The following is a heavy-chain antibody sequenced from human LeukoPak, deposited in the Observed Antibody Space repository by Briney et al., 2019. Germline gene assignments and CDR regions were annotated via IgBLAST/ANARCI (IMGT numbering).Heavy chain of an antibody. CDR2: IYTSGST. J-gene: IGHJ4*02. CDR3: ARAIYYGSGSYFDY. V-gene: IGHV4-4*07. CDR1: GGSISSYY. D-gene: IGHD3-10*01. Sequence: SETLSPTCTVSGGSISSYYWSWIRQPAGKGLEWIGRIYTSGSTNYNPSLKSRVTMSVDTSKNQFSLKLSSVTAADTAVYYCARAIYYGSGSYFDYWGQGTLVTVSS.